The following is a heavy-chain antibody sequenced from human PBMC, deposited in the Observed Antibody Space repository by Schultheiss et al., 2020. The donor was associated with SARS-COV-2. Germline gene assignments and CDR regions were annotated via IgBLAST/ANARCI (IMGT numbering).Heavy chain of an antibody. J-gene: IGHJ6*03. D-gene: IGHD3-3*01. V-gene: IGHV4-39*07. CDR3: ARVREYDFWSGYRYYYYYMDV. CDR1: GGSISSSSYY. CDR2: IYYSGST. Sequence: SETLSLTCTVSGGSISSSSYYWGWIRQPAGKGLEWIGRIYYSGSTYYNPSLKSRLVMSVDTSKNQFSLKLSSVTAADTAVYYCARVREYDFWSGYRYYYYYMDVWGKGTTVTVSS.